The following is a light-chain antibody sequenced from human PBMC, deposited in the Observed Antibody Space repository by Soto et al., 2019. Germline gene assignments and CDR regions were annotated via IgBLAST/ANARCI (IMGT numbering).Light chain of an antibody. CDR2: DAS. V-gene: IGKV1-33*01. Sequence: DIQMTQSPSSLTASVGDIVTSTCHASEDISNYLNWYQQKPGKAPKLLIYDASKLETGVPSRSSGSGSGTDFTFTISSLQPEDIATYDYPQYDHLPITFGQDTRLEIK. J-gene: IGKJ5*01. CDR1: EDISNY. CDR3: PQYDHLPIT.